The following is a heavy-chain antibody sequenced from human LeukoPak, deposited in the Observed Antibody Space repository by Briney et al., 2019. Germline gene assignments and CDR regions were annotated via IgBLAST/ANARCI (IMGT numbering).Heavy chain of an antibody. CDR3: ARDLGAHYYDSSGYYYYGMDV. J-gene: IGHJ6*02. D-gene: IGHD3-22*01. V-gene: IGHV3-48*04. CDR2: ISSSSSTI. CDR1: GFTFSSYS. Sequence: GGSLRLSCAASGFTFSSYSMNWVRQAPGKGLEWVSYISSSSSTIYYADSVKGRFTISRDNAKNSLYLQMNSLRAEDTAVYYCARDLGAHYYDSSGYYYYGMDVWGQGTTVTVSS.